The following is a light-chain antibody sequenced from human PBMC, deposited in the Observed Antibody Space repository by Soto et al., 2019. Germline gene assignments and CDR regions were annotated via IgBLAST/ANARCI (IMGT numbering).Light chain of an antibody. CDR2: DAS. CDR3: YQYDSSPWT. CDR1: QSISGSF. V-gene: IGKV3-20*01. J-gene: IGKJ1*01. Sequence: VLTQSPGTLSLSPGERATLSCRASQSISGSFLAWYQQKPGQPPRLVIYDASSRATGIPDRFSGSGSGTDFTLTISRLEPEDFAVYFCYQYDSSPWTFGQGTKVDI.